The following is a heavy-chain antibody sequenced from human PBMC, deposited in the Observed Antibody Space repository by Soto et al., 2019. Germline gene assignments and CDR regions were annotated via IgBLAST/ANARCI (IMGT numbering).Heavy chain of an antibody. D-gene: IGHD6-19*01. CDR2: IIPIFGTA. J-gene: IGHJ6*02. Sequence: ASVKVSCKASGGTFSSYAISWVRQAPGQGLEWMGGIIPIFGTANYAQKFQGRVTITADESTSTAYMELSSLRSEDTAVYYCARSEGSSGWRRGGYYYGMDVWGQGTTVTVSS. CDR3: ARSEGSSGWRRGGYYYGMDV. CDR1: GGTFSSYA. V-gene: IGHV1-69*13.